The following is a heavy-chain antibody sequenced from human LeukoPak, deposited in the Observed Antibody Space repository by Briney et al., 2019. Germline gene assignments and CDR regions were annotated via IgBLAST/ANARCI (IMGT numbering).Heavy chain of an antibody. CDR1: GGTFSSYA. CDR2: IIPIFGTA. Sequence: SVKVSFKASGGTFSSYAISWVRQAPGQGLEWMGGIIPIFGTANYAQKFQGRVTITTDESTSTAYMELSSLRSEDTAVYYCARDSKNSSSWYHFQHWGQGTLVTVSS. J-gene: IGHJ1*01. CDR3: ARDSKNSSSWYHFQH. V-gene: IGHV1-69*05. D-gene: IGHD6-13*01.